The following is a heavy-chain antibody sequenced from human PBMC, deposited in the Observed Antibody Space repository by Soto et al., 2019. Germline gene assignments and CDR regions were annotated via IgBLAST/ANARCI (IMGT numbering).Heavy chain of an antibody. CDR2: ISGSGGST. Sequence: HPGGSLRLSCAASGFTFSSYAMSWVRQAPGKGLEWVSAISGSGGSTYYGDSMRGRFTISRDNAKNSLYLEMNSLRAEDTAVYYCARESEDLTSNFDYWGQGTLVTVSS. CDR1: GFTFSSYA. J-gene: IGHJ4*02. V-gene: IGHV3-23*01. CDR3: ARESEDLTSNFDY.